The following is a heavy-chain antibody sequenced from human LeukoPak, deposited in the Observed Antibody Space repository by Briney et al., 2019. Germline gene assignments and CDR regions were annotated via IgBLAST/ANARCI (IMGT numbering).Heavy chain of an antibody. D-gene: IGHD3-9*01. Sequence: PGGSLRLSCAASGFTFSSYAMSWVRQAPGKGLEWVSAISGSGGSTYYADSVKGRFTISRDNSKNTLYLQMNSQRAEDTAVYYCAKELDYDILTGYYYYYGMDVWGQGTTVTVSS. CDR1: GFTFSSYA. V-gene: IGHV3-23*01. J-gene: IGHJ6*02. CDR2: ISGSGGST. CDR3: AKELDYDILTGYYYYYGMDV.